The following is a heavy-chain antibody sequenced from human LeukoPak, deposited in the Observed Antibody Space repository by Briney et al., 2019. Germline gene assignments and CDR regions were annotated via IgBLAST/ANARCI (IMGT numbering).Heavy chain of an antibody. CDR2: IYHSGST. J-gene: IGHJ4*02. Sequence: SETLSLTCAVSGYSISSGYYWGWIRQPPGKGLEWNGSIYHSGSTYYNPSLKSRVTISVDTSKNQFSLKLSSVTAADTAVYYCARHLYDSSGYYPYYFDYWGQGTLVTVSS. D-gene: IGHD3-22*01. CDR1: GYSISSGYY. V-gene: IGHV4-38-2*01. CDR3: ARHLYDSSGYYPYYFDY.